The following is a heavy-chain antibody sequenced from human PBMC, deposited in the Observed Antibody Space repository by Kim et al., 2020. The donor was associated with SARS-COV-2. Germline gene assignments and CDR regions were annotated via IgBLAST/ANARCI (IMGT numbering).Heavy chain of an antibody. CDR2: ISAYNGNT. CDR1: GYTFTSYG. D-gene: IGHD3-3*01. J-gene: IGHJ4*02. V-gene: IGHV1-18*01. CDR3: ARDFDQVTIFGVVISGPFDY. Sequence: ASVNVSCKASGYTFTSYGISWVRQAPGQGLEWMGWISAYNGNTNYAQKLQGRVTMTTDTSTSTAYMELRSLRSDDTAVYYCARDFDQVTIFGVVISGPFDYWGQGTLVTVSS.